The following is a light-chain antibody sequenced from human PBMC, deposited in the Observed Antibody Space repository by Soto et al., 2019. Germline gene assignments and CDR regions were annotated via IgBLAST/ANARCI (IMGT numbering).Light chain of an antibody. CDR3: SSYTSSSTPDV. CDR2: DVS. J-gene: IGLJ1*01. Sequence: QSVLTQPASVSGSPGQSITISCTGTSSDVGGYNYVSWYQQHPGKAPKLMIYDVSNRPSGVSNRFSGSKSGNTASLTISGLQAEDEADYYCSSYTSSSTPDVFGTGNKLTVL. V-gene: IGLV2-14*01. CDR1: SSDVGGYNY.